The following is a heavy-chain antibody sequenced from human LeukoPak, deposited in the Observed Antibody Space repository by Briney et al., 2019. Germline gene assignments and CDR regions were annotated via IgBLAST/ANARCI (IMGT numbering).Heavy chain of an antibody. J-gene: IGHJ4*01. V-gene: IGHV3-30*02. CDR2: IRYDGNDK. CDR1: GFTFSDYG. CDR3: AKDTGSGYDYFSYYFDY. Sequence: GGSLRLSCAASGFTFSDYGMHWVRQTPGKGLECVAFIRYDGNDKYFADSVKGRFTISRDNSKDTLYLQMNSLRAEDTAVYYCAKDTGSGYDYFSYYFDYWGHGTLVTVSS. D-gene: IGHD5-12*01.